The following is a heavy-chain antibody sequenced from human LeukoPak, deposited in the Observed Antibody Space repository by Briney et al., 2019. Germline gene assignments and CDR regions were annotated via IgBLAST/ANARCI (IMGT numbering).Heavy chain of an antibody. CDR3: AKWRFGDGYNNPPYPLDY. V-gene: IGHV3-7*03. CDR1: GFTFSACW. J-gene: IGHJ4*02. Sequence: GGSLRLSCAASGFTFSACWMTWVRQAPGKGLAWVANIIEGGDVKYYVDSVKGRFTISRDNSKNTLYLQMNSLRAEDTAVYYCAKWRFGDGYNNPPYPLDYWGQGTLVTVSS. D-gene: IGHD5-24*01. CDR2: IIEGGDVK.